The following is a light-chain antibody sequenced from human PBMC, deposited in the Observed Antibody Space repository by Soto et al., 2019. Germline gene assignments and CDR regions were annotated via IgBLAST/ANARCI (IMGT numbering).Light chain of an antibody. V-gene: IGKV1-5*03. CDR3: QQYNRT. CDR2: KAS. CDR1: QSISSW. Sequence: DIQMTQSPSTLSASVGDKVTITCRASQSISSWLAWYQQKPGKAPKLLIYKASSLETGAPSRFSGSGSGTEFTLTISSLQPDDFATYYCQQYNRTFGQGTKVEIK. J-gene: IGKJ1*01.